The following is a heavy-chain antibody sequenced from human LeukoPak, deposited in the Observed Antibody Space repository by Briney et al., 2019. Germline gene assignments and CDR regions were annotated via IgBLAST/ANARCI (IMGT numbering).Heavy chain of an antibody. V-gene: IGHV3-30-3*01. CDR3: ARDGTWIQLWYFDY. CDR1: GFTLSSYP. J-gene: IGHJ4*02. Sequence: GGSLRLSCAGSGFTLSSYPMHWVRQATGKGLEWVAVISYDGSNKYYADSVKGRFTISRDNSKNTLYLQMNSLRAEDTAVYYCARDGTWIQLWYFDYWGQGTLVTVSS. D-gene: IGHD5-18*01. CDR2: ISYDGSNK.